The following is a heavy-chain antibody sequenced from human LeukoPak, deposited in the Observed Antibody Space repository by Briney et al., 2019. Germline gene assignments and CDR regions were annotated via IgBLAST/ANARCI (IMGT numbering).Heavy chain of an antibody. CDR1: GGSFNSYV. Sequence: SVKVSCKASGGSFNSYVITWVRQAPGQGLEWMGRIIPILNVANFAQKFQGRVTITADKSTSTAYMELSSLRSEDTAVYYCARLGAVATIKGSFDHWGQGTLVTVSS. J-gene: IGHJ4*02. D-gene: IGHD5-12*01. CDR2: IIPILNVA. V-gene: IGHV1-69*04. CDR3: ARLGAVATIKGSFDH.